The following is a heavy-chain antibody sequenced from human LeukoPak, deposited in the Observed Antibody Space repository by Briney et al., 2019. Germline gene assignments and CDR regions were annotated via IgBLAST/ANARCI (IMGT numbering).Heavy chain of an antibody. J-gene: IGHJ3*02. CDR2: ISGSGGST. CDR1: GFTFSSYA. CDR3: AKVGGYDFWSLSKALDI. V-gene: IGHV3-23*01. D-gene: IGHD3-3*01. Sequence: GGSLRLSCAASGFTFSSYAMSWVRQAPGKGLEWVSAISGSGGSTYYADSVKGRFTISRDNSKNTLYLQMNSLRAEDTAVYYCAKVGGYDFWSLSKALDIWGQGTMVTVSS.